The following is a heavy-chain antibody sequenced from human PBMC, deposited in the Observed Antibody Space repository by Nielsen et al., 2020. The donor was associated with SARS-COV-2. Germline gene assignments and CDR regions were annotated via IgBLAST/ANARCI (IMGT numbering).Heavy chain of an antibody. CDR3: ARDGGHSSTQFDP. V-gene: IGHV1-69*13. J-gene: IGHJ5*02. D-gene: IGHD6-13*01. CDR1: GGTFSSYA. CDR2: IIPIFGTA. Sequence: SVKVSCKASGGTFSSYAISWVRQAPGQGLEWMGGIIPIFGTANYVQKFQGRVTITADESTSTAYMELSSLRSEDTAVYYCARDGGHSSTQFDPWGQGTLVTVSS.